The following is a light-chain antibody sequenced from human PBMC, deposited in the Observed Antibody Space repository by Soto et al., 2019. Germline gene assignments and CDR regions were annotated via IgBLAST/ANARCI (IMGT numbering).Light chain of an antibody. J-gene: IGKJ4*02. CDR1: QSVSSN. CDR2: DAS. V-gene: IGKV3-11*01. CDR3: QHYSSDGST. Sequence: EIVLTQSPATLSLSPGERATLSCRASQSVSSNFVWYQQKPGQAPRILLYDASTRATGIPARLSGSGSGTDFTLTISSLEPEDFAVYYCQHYSSDGSTFGGGTKLEIK.